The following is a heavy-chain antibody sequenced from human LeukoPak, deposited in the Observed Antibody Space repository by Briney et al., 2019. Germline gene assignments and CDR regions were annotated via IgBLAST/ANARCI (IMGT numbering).Heavy chain of an antibody. V-gene: IGHV3-30*02. CDR3: AKSMVRGVSLDY. J-gene: IGHJ4*02. D-gene: IGHD3-10*01. CDR1: GFTFSSYS. CDR2: IRYDGSNK. Sequence: GGSLRLSCAASGFTFSSYSMNWVRQAPGKGLEWVAFIRYDGSNKYYADSVKGRFTISRDNSRNTLYLQMNSLRAEDTAVYYCAKSMVRGVSLDYWGQGTLVTVSS.